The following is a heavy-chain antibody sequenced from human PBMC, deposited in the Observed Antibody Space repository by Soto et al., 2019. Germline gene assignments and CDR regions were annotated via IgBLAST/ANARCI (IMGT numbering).Heavy chain of an antibody. CDR2: FDPEDGET. CDR3: ATDVELLVPRYYGMDV. J-gene: IGHJ6*02. Sequence: ALVNISCQVFGHTLTKLSMHWVRQAPGNGLEWMGGFDPEDGETIYAQKFQGRVTMTEDTSTDTAYMELSSLRSEDTAVYYCATDVELLVPRYYGMDVWGQGTTVTVSS. CDR1: GHTLTKLS. V-gene: IGHV1-24*01. D-gene: IGHD1-7*01.